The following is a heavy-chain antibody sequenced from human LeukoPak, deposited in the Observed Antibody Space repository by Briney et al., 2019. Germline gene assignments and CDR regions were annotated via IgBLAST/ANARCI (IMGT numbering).Heavy chain of an antibody. D-gene: IGHD3-10*01. J-gene: IGHJ3*01. CDR2: IYYSGTT. V-gene: IGHV4-30-4*01. CDR1: GGSFSSDKYY. Sequence: KPSQTLSLTCAVSGGSFSSDKYYWSWIRQPPGKGLEWIGYIYYSGTTYYNPSRKSRATISLDTSKNQFSLRLSSMTAADTAVYFCARGRPGYNSGNADGFDVWGQGTMVTVSS. CDR3: ARGRPGYNSGNADGFDV.